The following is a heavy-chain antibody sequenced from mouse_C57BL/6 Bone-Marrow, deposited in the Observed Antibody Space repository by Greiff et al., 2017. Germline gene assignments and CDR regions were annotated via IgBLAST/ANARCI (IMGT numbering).Heavy chain of an antibody. J-gene: IGHJ4*01. D-gene: IGHD2-3*01. Sequence: EVKLVESGGGLVKPGGSLKLSCAASGFTFSDYGMHWVRQAPETGLEWVAYISSGSSTIYYADPVKGRFTISSDNAKNTLFLQMTSLRSEDTAMYYCSIIYDGTYYYAMDYGGQGTSVTVSS. CDR2: ISSGSSTI. CDR3: SIIYDGTYYYAMDY. CDR1: GFTFSDYG. V-gene: IGHV5-17*01.